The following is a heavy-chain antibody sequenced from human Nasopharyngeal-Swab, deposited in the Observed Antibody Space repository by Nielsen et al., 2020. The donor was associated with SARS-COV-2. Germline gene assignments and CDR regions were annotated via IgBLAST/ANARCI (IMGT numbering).Heavy chain of an antibody. V-gene: IGHV6-1*01. Sequence: SQTLSLTCAISGDSFSSSSAAWNWIRQSPSRGLEWLGRTYYRSKWYNDYAVSVKSRITINPDTSKSQFSLHLNSVTPEDTAVYYCARARGAYGDYYYYYYTDVWGKGTTVTVSS. J-gene: IGHJ6*03. CDR1: GDSFSSSSAA. CDR3: ARARGAYGDYYYYYYTDV. D-gene: IGHD4-17*01. CDR2: TYYRSKWYN.